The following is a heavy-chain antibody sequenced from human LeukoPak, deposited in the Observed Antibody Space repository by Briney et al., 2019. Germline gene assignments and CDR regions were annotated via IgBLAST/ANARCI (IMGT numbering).Heavy chain of an antibody. CDR3: VRKNSGSSYYFDY. D-gene: IGHD3-10*01. V-gene: IGHV3-23*01. J-gene: IGHJ4*02. CDR2: ISDDGDYT. Sequence: PGGSLRLSCAASGFTFSNYAMSWVRQAPGKGLEWVSTISDDGDYTYYADSVKGRFTISRDNSKNTLCLQMNSLRAGDTAVYYCVRKNSGSSYYFDYWGQGTLVTVSS. CDR1: GFTFSNYA.